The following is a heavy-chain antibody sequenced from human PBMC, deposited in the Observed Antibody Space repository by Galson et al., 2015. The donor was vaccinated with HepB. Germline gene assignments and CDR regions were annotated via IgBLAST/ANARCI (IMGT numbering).Heavy chain of an antibody. CDR1: GFTFSSYA. V-gene: IGHV3-23*01. CDR3: AKDSGSGWSQGDWFDP. J-gene: IGHJ5*02. Sequence: SLRLSCAASGFTFSSYAMSWVRQAPGKGLEWVSAISGSGGSTYYADSVKGRFTISRDNSKNTRYPQMNSLRAEDTAVYYCAKDSGSGWSQGDWFDPWGQGTLVTVSS. D-gene: IGHD6-19*01. CDR2: ISGSGGST.